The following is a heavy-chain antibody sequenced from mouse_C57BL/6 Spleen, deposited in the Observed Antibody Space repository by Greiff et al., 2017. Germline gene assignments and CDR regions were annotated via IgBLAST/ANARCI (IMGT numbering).Heavy chain of an antibody. CDR1: GYAFTNYL. CDR2: INPGSGGT. CDR3: ANYDGGFAY. Sequence: QVHVKQSGAELVRPGTSVKVSCKASGYAFTNYLIEWVKQKPGQGLEWIGVINPGSGGTNYNEKFKGKATLTADKSSSTAYMQLSSLASEDSAVYFCANYDGGFAYWGQGTLVTVSA. J-gene: IGHJ3*01. D-gene: IGHD2-4*01. V-gene: IGHV1-54*01.